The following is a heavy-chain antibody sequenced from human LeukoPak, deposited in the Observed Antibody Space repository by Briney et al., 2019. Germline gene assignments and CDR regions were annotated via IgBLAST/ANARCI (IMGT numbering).Heavy chain of an antibody. CDR2: ISAYNGNT. Sequence: GASVKVSCKASGYTFTSYYMHWVRQAPGQGLEWMGWISAYNGNTNYAQKLQGRVTMTTDTSTSTAYMELRSLRSDDTAVYYCARGSSSWYYFDYWGQGTLVTVSS. V-gene: IGHV1-18*04. CDR3: ARGSSSWYYFDY. J-gene: IGHJ4*02. CDR1: GYTFTSYY. D-gene: IGHD6-13*01.